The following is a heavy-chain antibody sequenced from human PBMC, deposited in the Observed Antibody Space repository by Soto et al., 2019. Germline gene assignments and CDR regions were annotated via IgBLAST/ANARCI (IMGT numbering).Heavy chain of an antibody. V-gene: IGHV1-18*01. Sequence: QVQLVQSGAEVKKPGASVKVSCKASGYTFTSYGISWVRQAPGQELEWMGWISAYNGNTNYAQKLQGRVTMTTDTSTSTAYMELRSLRSDDTAVYYCARDASGSYDDSSGPMWCWGQGTLVTVSS. CDR1: GYTFTSYG. J-gene: IGHJ4*02. D-gene: IGHD3-22*01. CDR2: ISAYNGNT. CDR3: ARDASGSYDDSSGPMWC.